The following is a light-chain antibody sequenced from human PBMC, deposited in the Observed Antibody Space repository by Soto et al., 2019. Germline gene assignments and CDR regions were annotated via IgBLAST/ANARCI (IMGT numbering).Light chain of an antibody. CDR3: QQSFGSSFA. Sequence: DMQMTQSPSSLSASVGDRVTITCRASQSFSDYLNWYHQGPGKAPKLLIFGVSNLQSGVPARFSGSASGAVFTLTITSLQPEDLGTYYCQQSFGSSFAFGPGTTVEIK. J-gene: IGKJ3*01. CDR2: GVS. V-gene: IGKV1-39*01. CDR1: QSFSDY.